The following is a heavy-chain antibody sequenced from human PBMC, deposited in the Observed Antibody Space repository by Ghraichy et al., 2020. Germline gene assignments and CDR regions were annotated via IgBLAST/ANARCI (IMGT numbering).Heavy chain of an antibody. V-gene: IGHV4-39*01. CDR3: ARNLATSGTGNDYSYFDY. J-gene: IGHJ4*02. D-gene: IGHD5-12*01. Sequence: GSLRLSCTVSGDSISSSNYYWGWIRQPPGKGLEWIGSIYYSGTTYYNPSLKSRVTISVDTSKNQFSLKLSSVTAADTAVYYCARNLATSGTGNDYSYFDYWGQGTLVTVSS. CDR1: GDSISSSNYY. CDR2: IYYSGTT.